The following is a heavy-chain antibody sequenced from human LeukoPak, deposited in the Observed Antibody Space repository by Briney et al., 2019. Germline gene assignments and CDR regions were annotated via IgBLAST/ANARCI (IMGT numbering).Heavy chain of an antibody. D-gene: IGHD6-19*01. V-gene: IGHV4-39*01. J-gene: IGHJ2*01. CDR3: ATMSSGWYRNWYFDL. CDR2: IYYSGST. Sequence: PSETLSLTCTVSGGSISSSTYYWGWIRQPPGKGLEWIGSIYYSGSTYYNPSLKSRVTIFVDTSKNQFSLKLSSVTAADTAVYYCATMSSGWYRNWYFDLWGRGTLVTVSS. CDR1: GGSISSSTYY.